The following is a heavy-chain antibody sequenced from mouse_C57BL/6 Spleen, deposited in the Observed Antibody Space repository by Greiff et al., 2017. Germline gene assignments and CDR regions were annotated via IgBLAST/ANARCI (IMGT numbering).Heavy chain of an antibody. D-gene: IGHD1-1*01. CDR1: GFTFSSYG. V-gene: IGHV5-6*01. CDR3: VYYGSSFAMDY. Sequence: EVKLMESGGDLVKPGGSLKLSCAASGFTFSSYGMSWVRQTPDKRLEWVATISSGGSYTYYPDSVKGRFTISRDNAKNTLYLQMSSLKSEDTAMYYCVYYGSSFAMDYWGQGTSVTVSS. J-gene: IGHJ4*01. CDR2: ISSGGSYT.